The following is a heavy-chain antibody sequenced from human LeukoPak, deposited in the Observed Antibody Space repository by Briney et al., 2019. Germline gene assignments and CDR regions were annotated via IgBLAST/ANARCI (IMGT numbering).Heavy chain of an antibody. CDR3: AREDTTGYYSAFDY. Sequence: SQTLSLTCAISGDSVSSNSAAWNWIRQSPSRGLEWLGRTYYRSRWYNDYVVSVRSRITINPDTAKNQFSLHLNSVTPEDTAVYYCAREDTTGYYSAFDYWGQGALVTVSS. D-gene: IGHD3-22*01. CDR2: TYYRSRWYN. J-gene: IGHJ4*02. CDR1: GDSVSSNSAA. V-gene: IGHV6-1*01.